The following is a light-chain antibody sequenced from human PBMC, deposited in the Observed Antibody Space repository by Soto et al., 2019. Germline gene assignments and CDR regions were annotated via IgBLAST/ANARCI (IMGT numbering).Light chain of an antibody. CDR2: GAS. CDR1: QSVNNNY. V-gene: IGKV3-20*01. J-gene: IGKJ2*01. CDR3: HQYASIPRT. Sequence: ETVLTQSPGTLSLSPGERATLSCRASQSVNNNYLAWHQQKPGQAPRLLIYGASSRATGVPDRFSGSGSGTDFTLTISRLEPEDFAVYYCHQYASIPRTFGQGTKLEIK.